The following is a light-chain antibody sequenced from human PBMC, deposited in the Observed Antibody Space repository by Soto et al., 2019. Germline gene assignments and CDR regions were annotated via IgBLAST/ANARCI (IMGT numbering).Light chain of an antibody. CDR2: AAS. V-gene: IGKV1-27*01. CDR3: QKYNSAPRT. CDR1: QGISNY. J-gene: IGKJ1*01. Sequence: DIQMTQSPSSLSASVGDRVTITCRARQGISNYLAWYQPKPGKVPKLLSYAASTLQSGVPSRFSGSGSGTDFPITISSLQPEDVATYNCQKYNSAPRTFGQGTKVEIK.